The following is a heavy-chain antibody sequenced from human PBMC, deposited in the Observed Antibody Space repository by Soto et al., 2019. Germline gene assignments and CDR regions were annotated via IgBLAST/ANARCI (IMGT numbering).Heavy chain of an antibody. D-gene: IGHD3-10*01. J-gene: IGHJ5*02. V-gene: IGHV3-23*01. Sequence: GGSLRLSCAASGFTFSSYAMSWVRQAPGKGLEWVSAISGSGGSTYYADSVKGRFTISRDNSKNTLYLQMNSLRAEDTSVYYCANCRFGELLNWFDPWGQGTLVTVSS. CDR1: GFTFSSYA. CDR3: ANCRFGELLNWFDP. CDR2: ISGSGGST.